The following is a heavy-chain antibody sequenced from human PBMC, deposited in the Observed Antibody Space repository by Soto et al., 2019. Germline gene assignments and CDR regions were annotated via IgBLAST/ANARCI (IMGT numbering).Heavy chain of an antibody. CDR3: ARDIIVVVPAPNHCFDP. CDR1: GGTFSSYT. D-gene: IGHD2-2*01. J-gene: IGHJ5*02. V-gene: IGHV1-69*08. Sequence: QVQLVQSGAEVKKPGSSVKVSCKASGGTFSSYTISWVRQAPGQGLEWMGRIIPILGIANYAQKFQGRVTITTDKSTSTAYTELSSVRSEDTAVYYCARDIIVVVPAPNHCFDPWGQGTLVTVSS. CDR2: IIPILGIA.